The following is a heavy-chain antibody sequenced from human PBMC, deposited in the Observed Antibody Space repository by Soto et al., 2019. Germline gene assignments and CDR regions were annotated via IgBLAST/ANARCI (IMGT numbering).Heavy chain of an antibody. CDR1: GGSISSGDYY. CDR2: IYYSGST. CDR3: ARTVTFGGVIAKSNDY. J-gene: IGHJ4*02. V-gene: IGHV4-30-4*01. D-gene: IGHD3-16*02. Sequence: QVQLQESGPGLVKPSQTLSLTCTVSGGSISSGDYYWSWIRQPPGKGLEWIGYIYYSGSTYYNPSLKSRVTMSVDTSKNQFSLKLSSVTAADTAVYYCARTVTFGGVIAKSNDYWGQGTLVTVSS.